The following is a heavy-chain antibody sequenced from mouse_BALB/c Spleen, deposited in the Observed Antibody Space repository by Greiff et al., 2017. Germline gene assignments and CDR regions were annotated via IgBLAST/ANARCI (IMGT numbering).Heavy chain of an antibody. J-gene: IGHJ4*01. V-gene: IGHV3-6*02. CDR1: GYSITSGYY. D-gene: IGHD2-1*01. CDR2: ISYDGSN. Sequence: DVQLQESGPGLVKPSQSLSLTCSVTGYSITSGYYWNWIRQFPGNKLEWMGYISYDGSNNYNPSLKNRISITRDTSKNQFFLKLNSVTTEDTATYYCARDHGNYAMDYWGQGTSVTVSS. CDR3: ARDHGNYAMDY.